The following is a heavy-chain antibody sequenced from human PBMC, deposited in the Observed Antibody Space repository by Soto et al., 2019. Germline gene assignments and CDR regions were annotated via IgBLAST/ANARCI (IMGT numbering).Heavy chain of an antibody. V-gene: IGHV1-69*13. Sequence: ASVKVSCKASGGTFSSYAISWVRQAPGQGLEWMGGIIPIFGTANYAQKFQGRVTITADESTSTAYMELSSLRSEDTAVYYCARKTVTTRVDDYYYYGMDVWGQGTTVTVSS. CDR3: ARKTVTTRVDDYYYYGMDV. CDR2: IIPIFGTA. CDR1: GGTFSSYA. J-gene: IGHJ6*02. D-gene: IGHD1-1*01.